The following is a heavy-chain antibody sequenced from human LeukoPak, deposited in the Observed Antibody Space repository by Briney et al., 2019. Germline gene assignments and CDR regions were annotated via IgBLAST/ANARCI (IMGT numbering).Heavy chain of an antibody. CDR2: IIPIFGTA. V-gene: IGHV1-69*06. D-gene: IGHD3-16*01. Sequence: GASVKVSCKASGGTFSSYAISWVRQAPGQGLEWMGGIIPIFGTANYAQKFQGRVTITADKSTSTAYMELSSLRSEDTAVYYCARGTYDYVWGSYIDYWGQGTLVTVSS. CDR1: GGTFSSYA. CDR3: ARGTYDYVWGSYIDY. J-gene: IGHJ4*02.